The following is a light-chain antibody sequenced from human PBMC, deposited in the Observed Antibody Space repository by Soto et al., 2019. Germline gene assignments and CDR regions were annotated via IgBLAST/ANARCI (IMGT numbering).Light chain of an antibody. CDR1: QSVSSK. CDR2: GAS. CDR3: QHYNDWPPTWT. V-gene: IGKV3-15*01. J-gene: IGKJ1*01. Sequence: EIVMTQSPATLSVSPGERATLSCRASQSVSSKLAWYQQKPGQAPRVLIFGASTRATGIPARFSGSVSGTEFTLTISSLQSEDFAVYYCQHYNDWPPTWTFGQGTRVEIK.